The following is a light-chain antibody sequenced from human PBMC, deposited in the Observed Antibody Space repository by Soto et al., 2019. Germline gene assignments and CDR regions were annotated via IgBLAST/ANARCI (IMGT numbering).Light chain of an antibody. Sequence: DIQMTQSPSTLSASVGDRVTITCRASQSIRSWLAWYQQKPGKAPEVLIYKASSLEGEVPSRISGSGSGKEITHTISSLQPDDFAAYYCQQYNSYPYTFGQGTKLEIK. V-gene: IGKV1-5*03. CDR2: KAS. CDR1: QSIRSW. J-gene: IGKJ2*01. CDR3: QQYNSYPYT.